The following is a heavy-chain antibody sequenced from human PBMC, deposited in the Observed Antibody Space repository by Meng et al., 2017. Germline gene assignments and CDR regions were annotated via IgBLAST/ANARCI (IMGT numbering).Heavy chain of an antibody. CDR3: ARQRGPDF. D-gene: IGHD5-12*01. J-gene: IGHJ4*02. CDR2: INEFGST. CDR1: GGSFSGYY. Sequence: QVQLQQWGGGLLRPSETLSLTCAVYGGSFSGYYWNWIRQPPGKGLEWIGEINEFGSTNYNPSLKSRVTILVDTSKNQFSLKLRSVTAADTAVYYCARQRGPDFWGQGSLVTVSS. V-gene: IGHV4-34*01.